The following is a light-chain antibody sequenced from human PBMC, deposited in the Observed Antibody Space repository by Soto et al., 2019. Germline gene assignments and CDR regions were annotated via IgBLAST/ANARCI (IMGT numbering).Light chain of an antibody. CDR3: QQYRSWPRT. CDR2: GAS. CDR1: QSVDIS. Sequence: EIVLTQSPATLSVSPVERVILSCMASQSVDISLAWYQQKPGQAPRLLIYGASTRATDMPGTFSGRGSGTEFTLTITSLRPEDFGVYYCQQYRSWPRTFGQGTKVDIK. V-gene: IGKV3-15*01. J-gene: IGKJ1*01.